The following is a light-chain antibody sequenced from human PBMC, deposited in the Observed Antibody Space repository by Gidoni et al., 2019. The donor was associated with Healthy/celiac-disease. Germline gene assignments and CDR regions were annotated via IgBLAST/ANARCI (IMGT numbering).Light chain of an antibody. Sequence: DIQMTQSPSSLSASVGDRVTIPCRASQSISSYLNWYQQKPGKAPKLLIYAASSLQSGVPSRFRGSGYGTDFTRNMSSLQPEDFATYYGQQSYSTPLTFGGGTKVESK. CDR2: AAS. V-gene: IGKV1-39*01. CDR1: QSISSY. J-gene: IGKJ4*01. CDR3: QQSYSTPLT.